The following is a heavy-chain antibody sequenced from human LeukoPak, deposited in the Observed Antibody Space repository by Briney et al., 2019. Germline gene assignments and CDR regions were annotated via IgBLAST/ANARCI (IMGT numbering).Heavy chain of an antibody. CDR2: ISSSSSYI. Sequence: PGGSLRLSCAASGFTFSSYSMNWVRQAPGKGLEWVSSISSSSSYIYYADSVKGRFTISRDNAKNSLYLQMNSLRAEDTAVYYCARDKRITMVRGAVYGMDVWGQGTTVTVSS. J-gene: IGHJ6*02. D-gene: IGHD3-10*01. V-gene: IGHV3-21*01. CDR3: ARDKRITMVRGAVYGMDV. CDR1: GFTFSSYS.